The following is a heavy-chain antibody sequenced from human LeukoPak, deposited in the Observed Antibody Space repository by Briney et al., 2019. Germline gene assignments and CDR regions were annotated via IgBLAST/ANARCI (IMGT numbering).Heavy chain of an antibody. CDR3: ARDWGYYFDY. V-gene: IGHV3-21*01. CDR2: ISSSSSYI. D-gene: IGHD3-16*01. J-gene: IGHJ4*02. CDR1: GFTFSSYS. Sequence: GGSLRLSCAASGFTFSSYSMNWVRQAPGKRLEWVSSISSSSSYIYYADSVKGRFTISRDNAKNPLYLQMNSLRAEDTAVYYCARDWGYYFDYWGQGTLVTVSS.